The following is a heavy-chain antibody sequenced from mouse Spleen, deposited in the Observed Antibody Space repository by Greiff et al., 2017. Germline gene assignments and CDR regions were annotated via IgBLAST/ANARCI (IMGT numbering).Heavy chain of an antibody. V-gene: IGHV1-64*01. J-gene: IGHJ4*01. Sequence: VQLQQPGAELVKPGASVKLSCKASGYTFTSYWMHWVKQRPGQGLEWIGMIHPNSGSTNYNEKFKSKATLTVDKSSSTAYMQLSSLTSEDSAVYYCARWAMITTRYAMDYWGQGTSVTVSS. D-gene: IGHD2-4*01. CDR3: ARWAMITTRYAMDY. CDR2: IHPNSGST. CDR1: GYTFTSYW.